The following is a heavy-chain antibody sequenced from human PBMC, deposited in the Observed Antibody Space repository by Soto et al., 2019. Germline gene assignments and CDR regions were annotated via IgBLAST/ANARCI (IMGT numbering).Heavy chain of an antibody. Sequence: PSGTLSLTCTVCGGSISISYWSWIRQPPGKGLEWIGYIYDSGSTYYNSSLKSRVTMSVDTSKKMLYLQMNGLRAEDTAVYYCAKLGSGRYDSWGQGTLVTVSS. J-gene: IGHJ4*02. CDR2: IYDSGST. CDR3: AKLGSGRYDS. V-gene: IGHV4-59*12. CDR1: GGSISISY. D-gene: IGHD1-26*01.